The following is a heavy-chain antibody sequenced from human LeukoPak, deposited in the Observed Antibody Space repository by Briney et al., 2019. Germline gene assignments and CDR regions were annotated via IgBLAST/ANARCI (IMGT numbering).Heavy chain of an antibody. D-gene: IGHD3-16*01. V-gene: IGHV3-30*03. CDR3: ARDRGLGAFDI. Sequence: GRSLRLSCAASGFTFSSYGMHWVRQAPGEGLEWVAVISYDGSNKYYADSVKGRFTISRDNSKNTLYLQMNSLRAEDTAVYYCARDRGLGAFDIWGQGTMVTVSS. CDR2: ISYDGSNK. CDR1: GFTFSSYG. J-gene: IGHJ3*02.